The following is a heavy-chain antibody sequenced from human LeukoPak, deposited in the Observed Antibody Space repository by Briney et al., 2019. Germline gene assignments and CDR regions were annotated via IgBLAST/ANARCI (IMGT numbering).Heavy chain of an antibody. CDR1: GFTFDDYG. J-gene: IGHJ4*02. CDR2: ITSNGA. CDR3: IKEDTPGGGDY. V-gene: IGHV3-9*01. Sequence: PGGFLRLSCAASGFTFDDYGMHWVRQAPGKGLEWVSGITSNGAGYADSVKGRFTISRDNAKKYLYLQMNSLRPEDTALYFCIKEDTPGGGDYWGQGTLVTVSS. D-gene: IGHD2-15*01.